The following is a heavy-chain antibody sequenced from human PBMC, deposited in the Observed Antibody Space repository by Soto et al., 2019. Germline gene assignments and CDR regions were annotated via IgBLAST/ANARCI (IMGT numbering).Heavy chain of an antibody. CDR2: INAGNGNT. CDR1: GYTFTAYA. Sequence: QVQLVQSGAEVKKPGASVKVSCKASGYTFTAYAMHWVRQAPGQRPEWMGWINAGNGNTKYSQKFQGRVIITRDTSASTAYMELSSLRSEDTAVYYCARAGYCTSTSCSDAFDIWGQGTMVTVSS. J-gene: IGHJ3*02. CDR3: ARAGYCTSTSCSDAFDI. D-gene: IGHD2-2*01. V-gene: IGHV1-3*01.